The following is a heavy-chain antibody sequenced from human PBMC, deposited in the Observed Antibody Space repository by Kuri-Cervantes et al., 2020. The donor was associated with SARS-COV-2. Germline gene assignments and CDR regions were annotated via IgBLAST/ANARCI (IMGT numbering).Heavy chain of an antibody. V-gene: IGHV4-34*01. Sequence: SETLSLTCAVYGGSFSGYYWSWIRQPPGKGLEWIGEINHSGSTNYNPSLKSRVTVSVDTSKNQFSLKLSSVTAADTAVYYCARGVSPGIAAAGTGDYWGQGTLVTVSS. CDR3: ARGVSPGIAAAGTGDY. CDR1: GGSFSGYY. J-gene: IGHJ4*02. D-gene: IGHD6-13*01. CDR2: INHSGST.